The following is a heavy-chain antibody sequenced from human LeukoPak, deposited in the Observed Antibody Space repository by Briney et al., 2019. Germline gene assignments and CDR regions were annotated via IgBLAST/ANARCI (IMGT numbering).Heavy chain of an antibody. D-gene: IGHD1-14*01. V-gene: IGHV3-7*01. J-gene: IGHJ3*02. CDR3: AREGNRRAFDI. CDR2: IKQDETEK. CDR1: GFTFSNYW. Sequence: PGGSLRLSCAASGFTFSNYWMSWVRQAPGKWLEWVANIKQDETEKDYVDSVKGRFTISRDNAKNSLYLQMNSLRNEDTAVYYCAREGNRRAFDIWGQGTMVTASS.